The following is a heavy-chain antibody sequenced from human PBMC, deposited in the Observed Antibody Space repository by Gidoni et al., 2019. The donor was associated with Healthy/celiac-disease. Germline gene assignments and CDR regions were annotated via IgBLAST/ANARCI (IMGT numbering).Heavy chain of an antibody. CDR1: GFTFSSYG. CDR2: IWYDGSNK. Sequence: QVQLVESGGGVVQPGRSLRLSCAASGFTFSSYGMHWVRQAPGKGLEWVAVIWYDGSNKYYSDSVKGRFTISRDNSKNTLDLQMNSLRAEDTAVYYCARDKAAAEGYYYYYMDVWGKGTTVTVSS. J-gene: IGHJ6*03. D-gene: IGHD6-13*01. V-gene: IGHV3-33*01. CDR3: ARDKAAAEGYYYYYMDV.